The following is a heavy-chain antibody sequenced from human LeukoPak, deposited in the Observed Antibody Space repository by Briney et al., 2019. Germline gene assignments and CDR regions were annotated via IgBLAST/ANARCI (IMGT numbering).Heavy chain of an antibody. CDR1: GITFSSYG. J-gene: IGHJ6*03. CDR2: ISHTGGGP. V-gene: IGHV3-23*01. D-gene: IGHD2-15*01. CDR3: AKNADRAAYCRGGSCYPYYNYYMEV. Sequence: QPGGSLRLSCAASGITFSSYGMSWVRQVPGKGLEWVSSISHTGGGPYYAGSVKGRFTVSRDNSKNTLYLQMNSLTVEDTAIYYCAKNADRAAYCRGGSCYPYYNYYMEVWGTGTTVTIS.